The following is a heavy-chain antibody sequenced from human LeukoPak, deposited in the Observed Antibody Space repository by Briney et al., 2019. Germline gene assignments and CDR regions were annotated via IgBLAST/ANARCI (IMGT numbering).Heavy chain of an antibody. CDR3: ARDGYTLDYFDY. J-gene: IGHJ4*02. CDR2: ISWNSGSI. V-gene: IGHV3-9*01. CDR1: GFTFDDYA. D-gene: IGHD5-24*01. Sequence: GGSLRLSCAASGFTFDDYAMHWVRQAPGKGLEWVSGISWNSGSIGYADSVKGRFTISRDNAKNSLYLQMNSLRAEDTAVYYCARDGYTLDYFDYWGQGTLVTVSS.